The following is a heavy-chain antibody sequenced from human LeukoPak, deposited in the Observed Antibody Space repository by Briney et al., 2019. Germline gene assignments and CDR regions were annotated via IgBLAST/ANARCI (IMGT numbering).Heavy chain of an antibody. Sequence: SQTLSLTCTVSGGSISSGDYYWSWIRQPPGKGLEWIGYIYYSGSTYYNPSLKSRVTISVDTSKNQFSLKLSPVTAADTAVYYCARAKSEMATIISFDYWGQGTLVTVSS. CDR3: ARAKSEMATIISFDY. CDR1: GGSISSGDYY. CDR2: IYYSGST. J-gene: IGHJ4*02. V-gene: IGHV4-30-4*01. D-gene: IGHD5-24*01.